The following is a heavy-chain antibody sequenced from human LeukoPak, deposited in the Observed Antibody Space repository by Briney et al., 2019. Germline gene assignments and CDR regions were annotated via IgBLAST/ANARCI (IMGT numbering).Heavy chain of an antibody. J-gene: IGHJ4*02. CDR2: ISGDGGSI. CDR3: AKEDYSGSWYSLDY. Sequence: PGGSLRLSCAASGFTFDDYAIYWVRQGPGKGLEWVSLISGDGGSIYYADSVKGRFTFSRDNSKNSLYLQMNSLRTEDTALYYCAKEDYSGSWYSLDYWGQGTLVTVSS. CDR1: GFTFDDYA. V-gene: IGHV3-43*02. D-gene: IGHD6-13*01.